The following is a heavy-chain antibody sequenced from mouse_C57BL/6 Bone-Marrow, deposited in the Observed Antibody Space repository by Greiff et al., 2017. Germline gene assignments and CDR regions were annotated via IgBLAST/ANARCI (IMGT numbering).Heavy chain of an antibody. CDR2: IYPGDGDT. J-gene: IGHJ4*01. CDR3: ATRRFGYYYGSSYAMDY. D-gene: IGHD1-1*01. Sequence: VQLQQSGPELVKPGASVKISCKASGYAFSSSWMNWVKQRPGKGLEWIGRIYPGDGDTNYNGKFKGKATLTADKSSRTAYMQLSSLTSEDSAVYVCATRRFGYYYGSSYAMDYWGQGTSVTVSS. CDR1: GYAFSSSW. V-gene: IGHV1-82*01.